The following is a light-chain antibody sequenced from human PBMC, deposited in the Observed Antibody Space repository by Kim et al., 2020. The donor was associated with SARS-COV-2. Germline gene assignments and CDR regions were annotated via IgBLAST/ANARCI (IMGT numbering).Light chain of an antibody. Sequence: VSPGQTSAITCFGDELGNKYISWYQQKAGQSPVLVIYQDTKRPSEIPERFSGSKSGNTATLTISGTQPTDEADFYCQAWASGSAIFGGGTQLTVL. CDR1: ELGNKY. CDR2: QDT. CDR3: QAWASGSAI. V-gene: IGLV3-1*01. J-gene: IGLJ2*01.